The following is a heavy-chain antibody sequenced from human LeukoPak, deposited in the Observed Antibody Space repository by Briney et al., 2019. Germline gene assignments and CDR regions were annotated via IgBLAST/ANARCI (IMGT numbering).Heavy chain of an antibody. D-gene: IGHD6-19*01. V-gene: IGHV3-30*18. J-gene: IGHJ4*02. CDR2: ISYDGNNK. CDR3: AKYQRQWLPKGGFDY. Sequence: PGGSLRLSCAASGFTFSSYGMHWVRQAPGKGLEWVAVISYDGNNKYYADSVKGRFTISRDNSENTLYLQMDNLRAEDTAVYYCAKYQRQWLPKGGFDYWGQGTLVTASS. CDR1: GFTFSSYG.